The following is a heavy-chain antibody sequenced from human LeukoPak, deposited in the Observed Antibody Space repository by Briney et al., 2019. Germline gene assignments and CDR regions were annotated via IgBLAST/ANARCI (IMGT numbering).Heavy chain of an antibody. J-gene: IGHJ5*02. CDR3: ARGDSSGYGPDH. CDR1: GFTFSSYR. V-gene: IGHV3-48*02. Sequence: PGGSLRLSCAASGFTFSSYRMNWVRQAPGKGREGVSYFSSSSSTIYYADSVKGRFTISRDNAKNSLYLQMNSLRDEDTAVYYCARGDSSGYGPDHWGQGTLVTVSS. CDR2: FSSSSSTI. D-gene: IGHD3-22*01.